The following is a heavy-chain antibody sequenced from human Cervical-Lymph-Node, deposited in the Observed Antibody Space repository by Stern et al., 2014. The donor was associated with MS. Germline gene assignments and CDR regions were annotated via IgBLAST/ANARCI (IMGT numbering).Heavy chain of an antibody. CDR2: ISYDGSNE. CDR1: GFTFNNYG. D-gene: IGHD5-18*01. J-gene: IGHJ6*02. V-gene: IGHV3-30*18. Sequence: QVQLVQSGGGVVQPGRSLRLSCAASGFTFNNYGMHWVRQAPGKGLEWEAVISYDGSNEYYADSVKGRFTISRDSSKNTLDLQMNSLRAEDTAVYYCAKGTYTYGSYYYYGMDVWGQGTTVTVSS. CDR3: AKGTYTYGSYYYYGMDV.